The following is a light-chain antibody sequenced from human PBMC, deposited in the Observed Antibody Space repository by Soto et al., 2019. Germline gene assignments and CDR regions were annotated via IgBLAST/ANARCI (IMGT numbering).Light chain of an antibody. CDR2: EGS. Sequence: QHAPMSLSPGQSITVSCTGTSSYVGSYNLVSWYQQHPGKAPKLMIYEGSKRPSGVSNRFSGSKSGNTASLTISGLQAEDEADYYCCSYAGSSTYVFGTGTKVTVL. V-gene: IGLV2-23*01. CDR3: CSYAGSSTYV. J-gene: IGLJ1*01. CDR1: SSYVGSYNL.